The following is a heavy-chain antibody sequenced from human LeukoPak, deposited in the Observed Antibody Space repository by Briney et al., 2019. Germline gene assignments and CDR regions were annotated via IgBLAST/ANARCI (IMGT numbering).Heavy chain of an antibody. Sequence: GGSLRLSCAVSGFTFSSYWMHWVRQAPGKGLVWVSRINSDGSSTSYADSVKGRFTISRDNAKNTLFLQMNSLRAEDTAVYYCARVVATGYYYYFDYWGQGTLVTVSS. CDR2: INSDGSST. CDR1: GFTFSSYW. CDR3: ARVVATGYYYYFDY. D-gene: IGHD3-9*01. J-gene: IGHJ4*02. V-gene: IGHV3-74*01.